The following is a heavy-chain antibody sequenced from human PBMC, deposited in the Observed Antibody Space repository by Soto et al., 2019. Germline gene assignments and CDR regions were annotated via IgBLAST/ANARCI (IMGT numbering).Heavy chain of an antibody. V-gene: IGHV1-69*13. J-gene: IGHJ5*02. CDR3: ARDFPRVCADGVCYILWGFAP. D-gene: IGHD2-8*01. CDR2: IIPIFGTA. Sequence: SVKVCCKASRGTFSSYAISSVRQAPAQGLEWMGGIIPIFGTANYAQKFQGRVTITADESTSTAYMELNSLRSEDTAVYYCARDFPRVCADGVCYILWGFAPWRQGTLVIVSS. CDR1: RGTFSSYA.